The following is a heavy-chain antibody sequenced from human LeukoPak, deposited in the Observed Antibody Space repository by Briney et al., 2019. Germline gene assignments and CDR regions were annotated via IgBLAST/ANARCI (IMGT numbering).Heavy chain of an antibody. Sequence: PGGSLRLSCLASKFTFNNYAMTWVRQAPGKGLEWVSSISGSGDNMDYADSVKGRFTISRDNAKNTLYLQMNSLRAEDTAVYYCASLLLCFGCSSSSDSFDMWGQGTMVTVSS. J-gene: IGHJ3*02. D-gene: IGHD6-6*01. CDR1: KFTFNNYA. CDR3: ASLLLCFGCSSSSDSFDM. CDR2: ISGSGDNM. V-gene: IGHV3-23*01.